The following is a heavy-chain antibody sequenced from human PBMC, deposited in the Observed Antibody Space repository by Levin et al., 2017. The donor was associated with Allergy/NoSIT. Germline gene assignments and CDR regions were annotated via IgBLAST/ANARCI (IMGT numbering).Heavy chain of an antibody. CDR2: IDWDDDK. V-gene: IGHV2-70*11. CDR1: GFSLSTSGMC. J-gene: IGHJ6*02. D-gene: IGHD5-18*01. CDR3: ARIPHLGSTYGYYYGMDV. Sequence: ESGPTLVKPTQTLTLTCTFSGFSLSTSGMCVSWIRQPPGKALEWLARIDWDDDKYYSTSLKTRLTISKDTSKNQVVLTMTNMDPVDTATDYCARIPHLGSTYGYYYGMDVWGQGTTVTVSS.